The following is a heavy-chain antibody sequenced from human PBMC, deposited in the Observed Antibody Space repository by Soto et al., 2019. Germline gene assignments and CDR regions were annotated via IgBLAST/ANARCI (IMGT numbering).Heavy chain of an antibody. CDR1: VYSITGYV. D-gene: IGHD2-15*01. Sequence: KAAVYSITGYVGSRRLHAPGQGLEWMGWISAYNGNTNYAQKLQGRVTMTTDTSTSTAYMELRSLRSDDTAVYYCARGGSLYCSGMDVWGQGTTDTVTS. V-gene: IGHV1-18*04. J-gene: IGHJ6*02. CDR3: ARGGSLYCSGMDV. CDR2: ISAYNGNT.